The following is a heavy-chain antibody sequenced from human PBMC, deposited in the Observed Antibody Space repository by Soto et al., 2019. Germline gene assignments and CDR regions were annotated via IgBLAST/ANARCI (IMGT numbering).Heavy chain of an antibody. D-gene: IGHD2-2*01. J-gene: IGHJ6*02. V-gene: IGHV1-69*01. CDR3: ARVLVVVPAAIGGSYYYYGMDV. CDR1: GGTFSSYA. Sequence: QVQLVQSGAEVKKPGSSVKVSCKASGGTFSSYAISWVRQAPGQGLEWMGGIIPIFGTANYAQKFQGRVTITADEFTSTAYMELSSLRSEDTAVYYCARVLVVVPAAIGGSYYYYGMDVWGQGTTVTVSS. CDR2: IIPIFGTA.